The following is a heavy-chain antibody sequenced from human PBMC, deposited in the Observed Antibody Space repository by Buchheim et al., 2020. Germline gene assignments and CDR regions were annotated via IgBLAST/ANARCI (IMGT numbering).Heavy chain of an antibody. CDR2: IDPGDSII. J-gene: IGHJ4*02. Sequence: EVQLVQSGAEVKKPGEPLTISCQGSGYSFTTYWIGWVRRMPGKGLEWVAMIDPGDSIIKYSPSFQGQVTISADKSITTAYPQWSSLKASDNAIYYCARNPWFSSGYPLFDSWGQGTL. V-gene: IGHV5-51*01. CDR1: GYSFTTYW. CDR3: ARNPWFSSGYPLFDS. D-gene: IGHD3-22*01.